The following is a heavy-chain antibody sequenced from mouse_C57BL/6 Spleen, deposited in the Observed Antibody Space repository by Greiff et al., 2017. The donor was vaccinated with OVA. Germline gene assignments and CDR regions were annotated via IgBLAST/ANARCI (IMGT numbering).Heavy chain of an antibody. J-gene: IGHJ2*01. CDR1: GFTFSSYA. D-gene: IGHD2-3*01. CDR3: TRDGYSRYFDY. CDR2: ISSGGDYI. Sequence: DVKLVESGAGLVKPGGSLKLSCAASGFTFSSYAMSWVRQTPEKRLEWVAYISSGGDYIYYADTVKGRFTISRDNARNTLYLQMSSLKSEDTAMYYCTRDGYSRYFDYWGQGTTLTVSS. V-gene: IGHV5-9-1*02.